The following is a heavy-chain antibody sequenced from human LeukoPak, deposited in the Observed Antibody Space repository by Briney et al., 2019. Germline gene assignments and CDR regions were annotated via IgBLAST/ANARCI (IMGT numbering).Heavy chain of an antibody. CDR2: ISAYNGNT. Sequence: ASVKVSCKASGYTFTSYGISWVRQAPGQGLEWMGWISAYNGNTNYAQKLQGRVTMTTDTSTSTAYMELRSLRSDDTAVYYCARSSYYDFWSGAPTHFDYWGQGTLVTVSS. V-gene: IGHV1-18*01. CDR1: GYTFTSYG. CDR3: ARSSYYDFWSGAPTHFDY. J-gene: IGHJ4*02. D-gene: IGHD3-3*01.